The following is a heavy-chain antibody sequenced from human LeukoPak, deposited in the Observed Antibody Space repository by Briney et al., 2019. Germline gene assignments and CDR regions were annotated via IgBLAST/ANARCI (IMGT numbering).Heavy chain of an antibody. V-gene: IGHV3-53*01. CDR3: ARARGYSGYESKWYYYGMDV. D-gene: IGHD5-12*01. Sequence: PGGSLRLSCAASGFTVSSNYMSWVRQAPGKGLEWVSVIYSGGSTYYADSGKGRFTISRDNSKNTLYVQMNSLRAEDTAVYYCARARGYSGYESKWYYYGMDVWGQGTTVTVSS. CDR2: IYSGGST. J-gene: IGHJ6*02. CDR1: GFTVSSNY.